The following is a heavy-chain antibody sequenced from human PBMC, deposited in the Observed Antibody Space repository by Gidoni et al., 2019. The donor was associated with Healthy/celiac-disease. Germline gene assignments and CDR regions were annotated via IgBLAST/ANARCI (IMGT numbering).Heavy chain of an antibody. Sequence: QVQLVQSGAEVKKPGASVKVSCKASGYTFTSYDINWVRQATGQGLEWMGWMNPNSGNTGYAQKFQGRVTMTRNTSISTAYMELSSLRSEDTAVYYCARGIVVVTATPLDAFDIWGQGTMVTVSS. V-gene: IGHV1-8*01. CDR3: ARGIVVVTATPLDAFDI. J-gene: IGHJ3*02. CDR1: GYTFTSYD. CDR2: MNPNSGNT. D-gene: IGHD2-21*02.